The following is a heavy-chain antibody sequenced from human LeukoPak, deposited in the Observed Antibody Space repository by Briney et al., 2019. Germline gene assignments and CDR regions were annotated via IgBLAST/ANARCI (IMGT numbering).Heavy chain of an antibody. CDR2: IYYSGST. D-gene: IGHD3-3*01. Sequence: SETLSLTCTVSGGSISSSSYYWDWIRQPPGKGLEWIGSIYYSGSTYYNPSLKSRVTISVDTSKTQFSLKLSSVTAADTAVYYCARAESITIFGVVIGASDYWGQGTLVTVSS. CDR3: ARAESITIFGVVIGASDY. V-gene: IGHV4-39*07. CDR1: GGSISSSSYY. J-gene: IGHJ4*02.